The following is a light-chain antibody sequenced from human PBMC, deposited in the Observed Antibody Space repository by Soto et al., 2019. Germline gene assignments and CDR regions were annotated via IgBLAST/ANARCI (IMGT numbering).Light chain of an antibody. J-gene: IGKJ1*01. CDR1: QGIISY. CDR3: QQYYSYPWT. Sequence: AIRMTQSPSSLSASTGDRVTITCRASQGIISYLAWYQQKPATAPKLLIYAASTLQSGVPSRFRGSGSGTDFTLTISCLQSEDFATYYCQQYYSYPWTFGQGTKVEIK. CDR2: AAS. V-gene: IGKV1-8*01.